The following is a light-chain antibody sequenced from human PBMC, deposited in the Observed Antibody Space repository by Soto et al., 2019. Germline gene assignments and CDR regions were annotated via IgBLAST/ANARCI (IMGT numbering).Light chain of an antibody. CDR1: SSDVGGYNY. V-gene: IGLV2-14*01. CDR2: EVS. Sequence: QSALTQPASVSGSPGQSITISCTGTSSDVGGYNYVSWYQHHPGKAPKLMIYEVSNRPSGVSDRFSGSKSGNTASLTISGLQAEDEAEYYCSSYTVDSTVVFGGGTKLTVL. CDR3: SSYTVDSTVV. J-gene: IGLJ2*01.